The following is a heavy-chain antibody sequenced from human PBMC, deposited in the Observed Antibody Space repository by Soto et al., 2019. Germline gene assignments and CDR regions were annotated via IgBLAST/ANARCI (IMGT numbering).Heavy chain of an antibody. V-gene: IGHV4-31*03. Sequence: QVQLQESGPGLVKPSQTLSLTCTVSGGSISSGGYYWSWIRQHPGKGLEWIGYIYYSGSTYYNPSLKSRVTISVDTSKXQFSXKLSXXTXXXXXXXXXXXXXXXXXXXXXXXXIWGQGTMVTVSS. CDR3: XXXXXXXXXXXXXXXXI. CDR2: IYYSGST. J-gene: IGHJ3*02. CDR1: GGSISSGGYY.